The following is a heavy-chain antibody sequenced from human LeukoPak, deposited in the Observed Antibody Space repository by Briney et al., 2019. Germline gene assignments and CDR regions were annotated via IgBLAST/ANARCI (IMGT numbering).Heavy chain of an antibody. CDR1: GYTFTSYA. D-gene: IGHD3-10*01. CDR3: ARAEVRGVSNYYYCGMDV. J-gene: IGHJ6*04. Sequence: ASVKVSCKASGYTFTSYAMHWVRQAPGQRLEWMGWINAGNGNTKYSQKFQGRVTITRDTSASTAYMELSSLRSEDTSVYYCARAEVRGVSNYYYCGMDVWGKGTTVTVSS. V-gene: IGHV1-3*01. CDR2: INAGNGNT.